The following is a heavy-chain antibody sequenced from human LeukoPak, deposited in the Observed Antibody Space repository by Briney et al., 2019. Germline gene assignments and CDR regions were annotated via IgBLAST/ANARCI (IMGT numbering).Heavy chain of an antibody. Sequence: GGSLRLSCAASGFTFSSYGMNWARQAPGKGLEWVSYISSSSSTIYYADSVKGRFTISRDNAKNSLYLQMNSLRAEDTAVYYCARAYPMHDYWGQGTLVTVSS. J-gene: IGHJ4*02. CDR1: GFTFSSYG. V-gene: IGHV3-48*01. CDR2: ISSSSSTI. CDR3: ARAYPMHDY.